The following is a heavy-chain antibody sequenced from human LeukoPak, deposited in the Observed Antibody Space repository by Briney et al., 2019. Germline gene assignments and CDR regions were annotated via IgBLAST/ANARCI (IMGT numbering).Heavy chain of an antibody. Sequence: GASVKVSCKASGGTFSSYAISWVRQAPGQGLEWMGRIIPIFDTANYAQKFQGRVTITTDEATSAAYMELSSLRSEDTAVYYWASSGTVAGTGDYWGQGTLVTVSS. D-gene: IGHD6-19*01. J-gene: IGHJ4*02. V-gene: IGHV1-69*05. CDR3: ASSGTVAGTGDY. CDR2: IIPIFDTA. CDR1: GGTFSSYA.